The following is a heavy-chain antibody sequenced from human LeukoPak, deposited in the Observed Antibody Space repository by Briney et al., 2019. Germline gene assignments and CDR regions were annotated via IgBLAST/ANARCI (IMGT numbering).Heavy chain of an antibody. Sequence: TGGSLRLSCAASGFTFDDYGMSWVRQAPGKGLVWVSRINSDGSSTNYADSVKGRFTISRDNAKNTLYLQMNSLRAEDTAVYYCARDPSPTRKIVVIPAARNDAFDIWGQGTMVTVSS. V-gene: IGHV3-74*01. CDR3: ARDPSPTRKIVVIPAARNDAFDI. CDR1: GFTFDDYG. D-gene: IGHD2-2*01. J-gene: IGHJ3*02. CDR2: INSDGSST.